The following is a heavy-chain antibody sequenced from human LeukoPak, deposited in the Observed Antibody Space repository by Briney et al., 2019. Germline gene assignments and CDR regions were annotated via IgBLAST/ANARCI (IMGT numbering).Heavy chain of an antibody. V-gene: IGHV3-23*01. CDR2: LSGSGDST. CDR3: AKDRGESIYYYYYMDV. D-gene: IGHD3-10*01. J-gene: IGHJ6*03. CDR1: RFTFSSYA. Sequence: GGSLRLSCAASRFTFSSYAMTWVRQAPGKGLEWVSTLSGSGDSTYYADSVKGRFTISRDNSKNTLYLQMNSLRAEDTAVYYCAKDRGESIYYYYYMDVWGKGTTVTVSS.